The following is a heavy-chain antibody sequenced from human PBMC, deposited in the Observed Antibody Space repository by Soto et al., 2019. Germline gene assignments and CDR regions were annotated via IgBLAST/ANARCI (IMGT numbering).Heavy chain of an antibody. Sequence: ASVKVSCKASGGTFSSYAISWVRQAPGQGLEWMGGIIPIFGTANYAQKFQGRVTITADESTSTAYMELSSLRSEDTAVYYCARGSSPNCGGDCYLDYWGQGTLVTVSS. J-gene: IGHJ4*02. CDR3: ARGSSPNCGGDCYLDY. CDR2: IIPIFGTA. CDR1: GGTFSSYA. V-gene: IGHV1-69*13. D-gene: IGHD2-21*02.